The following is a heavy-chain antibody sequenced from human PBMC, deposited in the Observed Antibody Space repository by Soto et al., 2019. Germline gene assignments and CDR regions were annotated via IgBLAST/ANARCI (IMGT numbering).Heavy chain of an antibody. CDR3: AKAVDIVLVPAAMPGYYYYGMDV. Sequence: EVQLLESGGGLVQPGGSLRLSCAASGFTFSSYAMSWVRQAPGKGLEWVSAISGSGGSTYYADSVKGRFTISRDNSKNTLYLQMNSLRAEDTAVYYCAKAVDIVLVPAAMPGYYYYGMDVWGQGTTVTVSS. CDR2: ISGSGGST. D-gene: IGHD2-2*01. V-gene: IGHV3-23*01. J-gene: IGHJ6*02. CDR1: GFTFSSYA.